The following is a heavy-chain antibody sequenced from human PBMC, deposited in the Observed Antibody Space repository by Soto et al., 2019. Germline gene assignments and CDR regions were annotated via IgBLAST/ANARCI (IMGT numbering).Heavy chain of an antibody. Sequence: ASVKVSCKASGYTFTSYAMHWVRQAPGQRLEWMGWINAGNGNTKYSQKFQGRVTITADKSTSTAYMELSSLRSEDTAVYYCARELGIDYYYYGMDVWGQGTTVTVSS. CDR1: GYTFTSYA. D-gene: IGHD7-27*01. J-gene: IGHJ6*02. V-gene: IGHV1-3*01. CDR3: ARELGIDYYYYGMDV. CDR2: INAGNGNT.